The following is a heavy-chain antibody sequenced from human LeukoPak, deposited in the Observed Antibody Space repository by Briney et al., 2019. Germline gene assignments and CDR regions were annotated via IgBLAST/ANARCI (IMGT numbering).Heavy chain of an antibody. D-gene: IGHD3-22*01. J-gene: IGHJ4*02. CDR1: GFTFSYYS. CDR2: ISSTSTTI. V-gene: IGHV3-48*04. Sequence: GGSLRLSCATSGFTFSYYSMNWVRQAPGKGLEWVSYISSTSTTIYYADSVEGRFTISRDNAKNSLFLQMNSLRVEDTSVYYCVSGMIEFDYWGQGTRVTVSS. CDR3: VSGMIEFDY.